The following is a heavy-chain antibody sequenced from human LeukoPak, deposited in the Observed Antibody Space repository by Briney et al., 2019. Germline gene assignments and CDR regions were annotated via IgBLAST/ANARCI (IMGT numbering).Heavy chain of an antibody. J-gene: IGHJ6*02. Sequence: SETLSLTCAVYGGSFSGYYWSWIRQPPGKGLEWIGEINHSGSSHYNPSLKSRVTISVDTSKNQFSLKLSSVTAADTAVYYCARGRRFGELRPAPTKYGMDVWGQGTTVTVSS. CDR2: INHSGSS. V-gene: IGHV4-34*01. D-gene: IGHD3-10*01. CDR1: GGSFSGYY. CDR3: ARGRRFGELRPAPTKYGMDV.